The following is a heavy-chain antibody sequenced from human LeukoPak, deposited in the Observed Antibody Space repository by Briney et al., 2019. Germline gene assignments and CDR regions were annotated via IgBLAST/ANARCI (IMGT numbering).Heavy chain of an antibody. CDR2: ISNDGSNK. V-gene: IGHV3-30*03. D-gene: IGHD3-3*01. CDR3: ARGGGYDFWSGYYRSSHYFDY. CDR1: GFSFSSYC. Sequence: GGSLRLSCAASGFSFSSYCMHWVRQPAGRGLEWVAFISNDGSNKYYADSVKGRFNISRNNSKNTLYLQMNSLRAEDTAVYYCARGGGYDFWSGYYRSSHYFDYWGQGTLVTVSS. J-gene: IGHJ4*02.